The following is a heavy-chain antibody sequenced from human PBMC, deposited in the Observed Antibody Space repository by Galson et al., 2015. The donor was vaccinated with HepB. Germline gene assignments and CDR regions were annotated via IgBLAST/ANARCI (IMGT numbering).Heavy chain of an antibody. CDR2: INPNSGGT. CDR1: GYTFTGYY. Sequence: SVKVSCKASGYTFTGYYMHWVRQAPGQGLEWMGWINPNSGGTNYAQKFQGRVTMTRDTSISTAYMELSRLRSDDTAVYYCARVTRYSSGWYGHASASSGARFAPWGQGTLVTVSS. V-gene: IGHV1-2*02. D-gene: IGHD6-19*01. J-gene: IGHJ5*02. CDR3: ARVTRYSSGWYGHASASSGARFAP.